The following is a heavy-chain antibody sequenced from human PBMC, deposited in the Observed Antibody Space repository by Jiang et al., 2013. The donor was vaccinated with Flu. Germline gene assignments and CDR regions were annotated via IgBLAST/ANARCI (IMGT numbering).Heavy chain of an antibody. CDR3: AAFPYVSAGTSH. CDR2: VHSGSGDT. J-gene: IGHJ4*02. V-gene: IGHV1-3*01. Sequence: GAEVKKPGASVRVSCKTSGFSFTTYHIHWVRQAPGQSLEWMGWVHSGSGDTIYSQKFQDRVTFTRDTSATTAYTEVRSLRSEDTAIYYCAAFPYVSAGTSHWGQGTLITVSS. CDR1: GFSFTTYH. D-gene: IGHD1-7*01.